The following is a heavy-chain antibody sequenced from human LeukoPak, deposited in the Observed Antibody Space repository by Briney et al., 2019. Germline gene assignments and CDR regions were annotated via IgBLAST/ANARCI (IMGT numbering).Heavy chain of an antibody. J-gene: IGHJ4*02. V-gene: IGHV3-15*01. CDR3: TTDVRRGDY. CDR2: IKSKTDGGTA. CDR1: GLTFNNAW. Sequence: GGSLRLSCAASGLTFNNAWMSWVRQAPGKGLEWVGLIKSKTDGGTADYGAPVKGRFTISRDDSKNTLYLQMNSLKTEDTAVYYRTTDVRRGDYWGQGTLVTVSS.